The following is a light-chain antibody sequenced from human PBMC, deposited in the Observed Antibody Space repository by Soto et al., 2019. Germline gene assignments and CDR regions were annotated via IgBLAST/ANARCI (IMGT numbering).Light chain of an antibody. CDR3: QQRSHWPLYT. V-gene: IGKV3-11*01. CDR2: DAS. J-gene: IGKJ2*01. CDR1: QSVNHN. Sequence: EIVLTQSPATLSFSPGETATLSCRASQSVNHNLAWYHQKPGQAPRLLIYDASNWATGIPARFSGSGSGTDLTLTISSLDPEDFAVYYCQQRSHWPLYTLGQGTNLEIK.